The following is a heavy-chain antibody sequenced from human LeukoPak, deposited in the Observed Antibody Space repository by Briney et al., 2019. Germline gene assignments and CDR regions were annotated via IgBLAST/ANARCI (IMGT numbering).Heavy chain of an antibody. D-gene: IGHD6-19*01. Sequence: SSETLSLTCAVYGGSFSGYYWSWIRQPPGKGLEWIGEINHSGSTNYNPSLKSRVTISVDTSKNQFSLKLSSVTAADTAVYHCARGVGSGWSDYYYYYYMDVWGKGTTVTVSS. V-gene: IGHV4-34*01. CDR2: INHSGST. CDR1: GGSFSGYY. J-gene: IGHJ6*03. CDR3: ARGVGSGWSDYYYYYYMDV.